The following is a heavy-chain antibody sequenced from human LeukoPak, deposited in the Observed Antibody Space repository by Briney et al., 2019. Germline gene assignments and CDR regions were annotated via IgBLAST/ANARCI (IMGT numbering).Heavy chain of an antibody. J-gene: IGHJ4*02. CDR3: ARVQIVYSSSWYEDY. Sequence: PGGSLRLSCAVSGFAFGSEAMSWVRQSPARGLEWVASISPGGGTTYYADSVKGRFTISRDNSKNTLYLQMNSLRAEDTAVYYCARVQIVYSSSWYEDYWGQGTLVTVSS. CDR1: GFAFGSEA. CDR2: ISPGGGTT. D-gene: IGHD6-13*01. V-gene: IGHV3-23*01.